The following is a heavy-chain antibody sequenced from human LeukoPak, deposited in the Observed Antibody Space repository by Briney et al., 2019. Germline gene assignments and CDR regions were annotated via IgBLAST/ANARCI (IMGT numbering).Heavy chain of an antibody. CDR3: ARDLVVVTAKGFDP. V-gene: IGHV3-11*01. J-gene: IGHJ5*02. CDR2: ISSSGGTI. D-gene: IGHD3-22*01. CDR1: GFTFSDYY. Sequence: GGSLRLSCAASGFTFSDYYMRWVRQAPGKGLEWVSYISSSGGTIYFAHTVKGRFTISRDNAKNSLYLQMNSLRAEDTAVYYCARDLVVVTAKGFDPWGQGTLVTVSS.